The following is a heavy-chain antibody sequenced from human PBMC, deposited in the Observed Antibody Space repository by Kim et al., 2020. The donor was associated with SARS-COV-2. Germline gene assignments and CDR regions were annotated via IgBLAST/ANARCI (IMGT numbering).Heavy chain of an antibody. V-gene: IGHV3-53*01. CDR1: GFTVSSNY. J-gene: IGHJ4*03. CDR3: ARLEVGALDY. D-gene: IGHD1-26*01. Sequence: GGSLRLSCAASGFTVSSNYMSWVRQAPGKGLEWVSGIYSGGSTYYAVSVKDRFTISRDNSKNTLYLQMNSLSAEDTAVNYCARLEVGALDYSGKET. CDR2: IYSGGST.